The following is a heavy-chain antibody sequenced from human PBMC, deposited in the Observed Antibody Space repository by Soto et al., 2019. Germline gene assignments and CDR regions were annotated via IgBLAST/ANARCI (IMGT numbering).Heavy chain of an antibody. D-gene: IGHD2-2*02. J-gene: IGHJ6*02. CDR3: ARERCSSTSCYRGHGMDV. CDR2: VIPIFGTA. V-gene: IGHV1-69*01. Sequence: QVQLVQSGAEVKKPGSSVKVSCKASGGTFSSYAISWVRQAPGQGLEWMGGVIPIFGTANYAQKFQGRVTITADESTSTAYMELSSLRSEDTAVYYCARERCSSTSCYRGHGMDVWGQGTTVTVSS. CDR1: GGTFSSYA.